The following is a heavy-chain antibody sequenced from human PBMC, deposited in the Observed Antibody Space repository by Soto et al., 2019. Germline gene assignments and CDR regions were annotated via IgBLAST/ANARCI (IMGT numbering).Heavy chain of an antibody. Sequence: SETLSLTCSVSGGSISSSGHFWAWIRQPPRKGLEWLATIYYSGTTYYNPSLKSRLTISVDTSKKQFSLKLSSVTAADTAVYYCARRVFSGSGRDYFDNWGQGSLVTVSS. V-gene: IGHV4-39*01. CDR1: GGSISSSGHF. CDR3: ARRVFSGSGRDYFDN. CDR2: IYYSGTT. D-gene: IGHD1-26*01. J-gene: IGHJ4*02.